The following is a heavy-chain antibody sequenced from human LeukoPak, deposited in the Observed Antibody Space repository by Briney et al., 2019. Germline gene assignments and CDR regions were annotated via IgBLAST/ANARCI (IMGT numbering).Heavy chain of an antibody. D-gene: IGHD3-16*02. CDR2: IYYSGST. CDR1: GGSIISYY. J-gene: IGHJ4*02. Sequence: PSETLSLTCTVSGGSIISYYWSWIRQPPGKGLEWIGYIYYSGSTNYNPSLKSRVTISVDTSKNQFSLKLSSVTAADTAVYYCANQGLRLGELSLSLWGQGTLVTVSS. CDR3: ANQGLRLGELSLSL. V-gene: IGHV4-59*08.